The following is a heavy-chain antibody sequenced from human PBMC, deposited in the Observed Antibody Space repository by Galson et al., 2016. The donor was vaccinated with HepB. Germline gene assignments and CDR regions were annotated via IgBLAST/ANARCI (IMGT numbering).Heavy chain of an antibody. CDR2: TFYRSNWQN. CDR3: ARDKGGDYANWFDP. D-gene: IGHD4-17*01. CDR1: GDSVSSNSAG. V-gene: IGHV6-1*01. J-gene: IGHJ5*02. Sequence: CAISGDSVSSNSAGWNWIRQSPSRGLEWLGRTFYRSNWQNDYAESVKSRITINPDTSKNQFSLRLNSVTAADTAVYYCARDKGGDYANWFDPWGQGTLVTVSS.